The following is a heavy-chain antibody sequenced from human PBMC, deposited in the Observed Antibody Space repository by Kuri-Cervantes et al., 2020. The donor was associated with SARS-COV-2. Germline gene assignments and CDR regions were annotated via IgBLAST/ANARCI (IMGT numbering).Heavy chain of an antibody. J-gene: IGHJ6*02. Sequence: GGSLRLSCAASGFTFSSYSMNWVRQAPGKGLEWVSYISSSSSTTYYADSVKGRFTISRDNAKNSLYLQMNSLRAEDTAVYYCARDKDDYSNYGDYGMDVWGQGTTVTVSS. CDR2: ISSSSSTT. V-gene: IGHV3-48*04. D-gene: IGHD4-11*01. CDR1: GFTFSSYS. CDR3: ARDKDDYSNYGDYGMDV.